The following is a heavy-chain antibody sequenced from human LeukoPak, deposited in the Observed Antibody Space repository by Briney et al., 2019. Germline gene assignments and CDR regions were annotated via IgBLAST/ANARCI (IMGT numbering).Heavy chain of an antibody. J-gene: IGHJ4*02. CDR3: AREGAYYLDS. D-gene: IGHD4/OR15-4a*01. V-gene: IGHV3-7*01. CDR2: VKQDGSER. CDR1: GFTFSSYW. Sequence: PRGSLRLSCAASGFTFSSYWMSWVRQAPGKGLVWVANVKQDGSERYYVGSARGRFTISRDNAKNSLYLQMNSLRAEDTAVYYCAREGAYYLDSWGQGTLVAVSS.